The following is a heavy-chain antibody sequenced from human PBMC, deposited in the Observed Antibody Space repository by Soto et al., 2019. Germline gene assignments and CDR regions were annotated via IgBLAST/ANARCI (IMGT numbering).Heavy chain of an antibody. D-gene: IGHD6-19*01. V-gene: IGHV3-48*02. CDR2: ISSSSSTI. CDR1: GFTFSSYS. J-gene: IGHJ3*02. CDR3: ARALRQWLADAFDI. Sequence: EVQLVESGGGLVQPGGSLRLSCAASGFTFSSYSMNWVRQAPGKGLEWVSYISSSSSTIYYADSVKGRFTISRDNAKNSLYLQMNSLRDEDTAVYYCARALRQWLADAFDIWDQGTMVTVSS.